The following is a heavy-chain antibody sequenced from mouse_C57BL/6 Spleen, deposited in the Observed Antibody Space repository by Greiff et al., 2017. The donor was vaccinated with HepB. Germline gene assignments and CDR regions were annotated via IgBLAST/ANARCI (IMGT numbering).Heavy chain of an antibody. D-gene: IGHD4-1*02. Sequence: EVMLVESGGGLVQPKGSLKLSCAASGFSFNTYAMNWVRQAPGKGLEWVARIRSKSNNYATYYADSVKDRFTISRDDSESMLYLQMNNLKTEDTAMYYCVRSTEGFAYWGQGTLVTVSA. V-gene: IGHV10-1*01. CDR2: IRSKSNNYAT. CDR1: GFSFNTYA. CDR3: VRSTEGFAY. J-gene: IGHJ3*01.